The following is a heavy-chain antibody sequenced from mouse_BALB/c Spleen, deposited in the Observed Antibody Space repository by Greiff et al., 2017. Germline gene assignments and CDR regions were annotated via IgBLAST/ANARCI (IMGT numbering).Heavy chain of an antibody. V-gene: IGHV14-3*02. CDR3: ARYYDGYYGSMDY. J-gene: IGHJ4*01. CDR1: GFNIKDTY. CDR2: IDPANGNT. D-gene: IGHD2-3*01. Sequence: EVQLQQSGAELVKPGASVKLSCTASGFNIKDTYMHWVKQRPEQGLEWIGRIDPANGNTKYDPKFQGKATITADTSSNTAYLQLSSLTSEDTAVYYCARYYDGYYGSMDYWGQGTSVTVSS.